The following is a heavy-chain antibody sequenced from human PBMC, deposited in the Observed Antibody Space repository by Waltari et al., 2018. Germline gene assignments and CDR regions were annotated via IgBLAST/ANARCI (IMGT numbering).Heavy chain of an antibody. CDR1: GYTFTSDG. V-gene: IGHV1-18*01. CDR3: ARDWALIAARRTDY. CDR2: MSTYNGNT. J-gene: IGHJ4*02. D-gene: IGHD6-6*01. Sequence: QVQLVQSGAEVKKPGASVKFSCKASGYTFTSDGISWVLRAPGQGRVWMGWMSTYNGNTNYEQKLQGRVTKATDTSTSTAYMGLRSLRSDDTAVYYCARDWALIAARRTDYWGQGTLVTVSS.